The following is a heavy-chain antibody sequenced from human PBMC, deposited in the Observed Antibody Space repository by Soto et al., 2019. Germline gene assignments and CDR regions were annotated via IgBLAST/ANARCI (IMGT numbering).Heavy chain of an antibody. CDR1: GFTFSSYS. CDR2: ISSSSSTI. Sequence: GGSLRLSCAASGFTFSSYSMNWVRQAPGKGLEWVSYISSSSSTIYYADSVKGRFTISRDNAKNSLYLQMNSLGDEDTAVYYCARDPDYYGSGSNFDYWGQGTLVTVSS. CDR3: ARDPDYYGSGSNFDY. D-gene: IGHD3-10*01. V-gene: IGHV3-48*02. J-gene: IGHJ4*02.